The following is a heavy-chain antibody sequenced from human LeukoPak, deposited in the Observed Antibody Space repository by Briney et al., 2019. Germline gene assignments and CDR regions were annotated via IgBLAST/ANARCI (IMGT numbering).Heavy chain of an antibody. Sequence: SQTLSLTCAVSGGSISSGGYSWSWLRQPPGKGLEWFGYIYHSGSTYYNPSLKSRVTISVDRSKNQFSLKLSSVTAADTAVYYCARGGLDDILTGYPLNWFDPWGQGTLVTVSS. J-gene: IGHJ5*02. CDR3: ARGGLDDILTGYPLNWFDP. CDR2: IYHSGST. V-gene: IGHV4-30-2*01. CDR1: GGSISSGGYS. D-gene: IGHD3-9*01.